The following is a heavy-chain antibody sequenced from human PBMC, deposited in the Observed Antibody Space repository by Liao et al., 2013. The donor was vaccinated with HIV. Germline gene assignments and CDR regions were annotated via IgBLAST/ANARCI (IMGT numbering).Heavy chain of an antibody. J-gene: IGHJ3*02. V-gene: IGHV4-61*02. CDR2: IYTSGST. CDR3: ARRGEKRAFDI. Sequence: QLQLQESGPGLVKPSQTLSLTCTVSGGSISSGSYYWSWIRQPAGKGLEWIGRIYTSGSTNYDPSLKSRVTISMDTSKNQFSLKLTSVTAADTAVYYCARRGEKRAFDIWGQGTMVTVSS. CDR1: GGSISSGSYY. D-gene: IGHD3-10*01.